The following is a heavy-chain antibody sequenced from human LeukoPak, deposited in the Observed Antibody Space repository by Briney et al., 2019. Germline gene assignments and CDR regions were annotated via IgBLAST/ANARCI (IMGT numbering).Heavy chain of an antibody. D-gene: IGHD2-2*01. CDR2: ISGSGGST. V-gene: IGHV3-23*01. CDR1: GFTFSSYA. CDR3: AKGPAAAGH. J-gene: IGHJ4*02. Sequence: GGTLRLPCAASGFTFSSYAMSWVRQAPGKGLEWVSAISGSGGSTYYADSVKGRFTISRDNSKNTLYLQMDSLRAEDRAVYYCAKGPAAAGHWGQGTLVTVS.